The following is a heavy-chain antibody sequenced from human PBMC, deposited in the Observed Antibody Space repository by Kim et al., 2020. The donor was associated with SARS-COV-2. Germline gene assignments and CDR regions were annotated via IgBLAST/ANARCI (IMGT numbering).Heavy chain of an antibody. CDR1: GFPFTTYY. Sequence: GGSLRLSCAASGFPFTTYYMTWVRQAPGKGLEWVVNIKPDGSDKNYVESVKGRFTISRDNTERSLSLQMNSLRVEDTAVYYCARGGGSYYSVWGRGTLVTVSS. CDR2: IKPDGSDK. V-gene: IGHV3-7*01. J-gene: IGHJ4*02. CDR3: ARGGGSYYSV. D-gene: IGHD1-26*01.